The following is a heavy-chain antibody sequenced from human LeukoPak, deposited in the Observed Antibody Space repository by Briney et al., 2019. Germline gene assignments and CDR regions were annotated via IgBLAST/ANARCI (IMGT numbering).Heavy chain of an antibody. Sequence: GGSLRLSCAASGFTFSSYGMHWVRQAPGKGLEWVAFIRYDGSNKYYADSVKGRFTISRDNSKNTLYLQMNSPRAEDTAVYYCAKDSISIAVAGYYYYYGMDVWGQGTTVTVSS. J-gene: IGHJ6*02. CDR1: GFTFSSYG. D-gene: IGHD6-19*01. V-gene: IGHV3-30*02. CDR3: AKDSISIAVAGYYYYYGMDV. CDR2: IRYDGSNK.